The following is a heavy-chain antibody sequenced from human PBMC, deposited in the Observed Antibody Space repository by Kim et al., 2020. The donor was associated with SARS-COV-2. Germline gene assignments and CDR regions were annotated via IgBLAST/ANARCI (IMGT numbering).Heavy chain of an antibody. D-gene: IGHD2-15*01. V-gene: IGHV3-23*01. CDR1: GFTFSSYA. J-gene: IGHJ3*02. CDR2: ISGSGGST. Sequence: GGSLRLSCAASGFTFSSYAMSWVRQAPGKGLEWVSAISGSGGSTYYADSVKGRFTISRDNSKNTLYLQMNSLRAEDTAVYYCAKDLPSPVYCSGGSCYEGDAFDIWGQGTMVTVSS. CDR3: AKDLPSPVYCSGGSCYEGDAFDI.